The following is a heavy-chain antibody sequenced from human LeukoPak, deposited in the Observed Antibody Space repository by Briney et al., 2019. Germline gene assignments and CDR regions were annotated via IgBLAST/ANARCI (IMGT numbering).Heavy chain of an antibody. Sequence: ASVKVSCKASGYTFTSYSISWVRQAPGQGLEWMGWISAYNGNTNYAQKLQGRVTMTTDTSTSTAYMELRRLRSDDTAVYYCARASVYYDFWSGYYTGDYWGQGTLVTVSS. D-gene: IGHD3-3*01. CDR2: ISAYNGNT. CDR3: ARASVYYDFWSGYYTGDY. CDR1: GYTFTSYS. V-gene: IGHV1-18*01. J-gene: IGHJ4*02.